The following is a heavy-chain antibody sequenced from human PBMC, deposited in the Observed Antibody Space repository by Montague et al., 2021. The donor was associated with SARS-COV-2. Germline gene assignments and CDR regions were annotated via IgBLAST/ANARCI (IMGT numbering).Heavy chain of an antibody. V-gene: IGHV4-39*07. CDR1: GGSISSSSYY. J-gene: IGHJ6*02. D-gene: IGHD6-13*01. Sequence: SETRSLTCTVSGGSISSSSYYWVWIRQPPGKGLEWIGSIYYSGXTXYXXXXKXRVAISVDTSKNQFSLKLSSVTAADTAVYYCARLGREQLVLLSGMDVWGQGTTVTVSS. CDR2: IYYSGXT. CDR3: ARLGREQLVLLSGMDV.